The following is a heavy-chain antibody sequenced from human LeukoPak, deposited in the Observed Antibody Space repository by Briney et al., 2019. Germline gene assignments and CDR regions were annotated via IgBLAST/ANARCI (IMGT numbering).Heavy chain of an antibody. CDR3: ARDNGIPAASFDY. Sequence: GGYLRFSCAASGFTFSSYSMNWGRQSPGKGLEWFSSISSSSIYIYYADSVKGRFTISTDNAKNSLYLQMNSLRAEETAVYYCARDNGIPAASFDYWGQGSLVTVSS. CDR2: ISSSSIYI. D-gene: IGHD2-2*01. V-gene: IGHV3-21*01. CDR1: GFTFSSYS. J-gene: IGHJ4*02.